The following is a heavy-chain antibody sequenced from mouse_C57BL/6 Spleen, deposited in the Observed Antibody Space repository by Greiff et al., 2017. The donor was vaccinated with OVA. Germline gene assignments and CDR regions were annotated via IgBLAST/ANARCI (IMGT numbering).Heavy chain of an antibody. CDR2: IDPSDSYT. J-gene: IGHJ4*01. CDR1: GYTFTSYW. V-gene: IGHV1-59*01. CDR3: ARGNGYDGDYAMDY. D-gene: IGHD2-2*01. Sequence: QVQLQQPGAELVRPGTSVKLSCKASGYTFTSYWMHWVKQRPGQGLEWIGVIDPSDSYTNYNQKFKGKATLTVDTSSSTAYMQLSSLTSEDSAVDYCARGNGYDGDYAMDYWGQGTSVTVSS.